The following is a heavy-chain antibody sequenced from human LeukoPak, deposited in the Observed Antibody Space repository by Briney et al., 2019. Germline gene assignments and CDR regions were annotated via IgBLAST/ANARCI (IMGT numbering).Heavy chain of an antibody. Sequence: GGSLRLSCAASGFTFSSYGMHWVRQAPGKGLEWVAVISYDGSNKYYADSVKGRFTISRGNSKNTLYLQMNSLRAEDTAVYYCAKIPVAGTTTDYWGQGTLVTVSS. D-gene: IGHD6-19*01. CDR3: AKIPVAGTTTDY. CDR2: ISYDGSNK. CDR1: GFTFSSYG. V-gene: IGHV3-30*18. J-gene: IGHJ4*02.